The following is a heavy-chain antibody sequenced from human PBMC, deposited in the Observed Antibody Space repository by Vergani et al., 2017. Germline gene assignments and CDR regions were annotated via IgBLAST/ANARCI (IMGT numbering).Heavy chain of an antibody. CDR3: ARLSYDTTPYLQGGYDC. CDR2: ISARYPST. CDR1: GFPFSACP. D-gene: IGHD3-22*01. V-gene: IGHV3-23*01. Sequence: EVQLLQSGGGVIQPGGSVRLSCEASGFPFSACPMTWVRQAPGKGLGWVSAISARYPSTYYVDSVKGRFTISRDNSKNMLYLQMNSLRAEDTAVYYCARLSYDTTPYLQGGYDCWGQGTLVSVSS. J-gene: IGHJ4*02.